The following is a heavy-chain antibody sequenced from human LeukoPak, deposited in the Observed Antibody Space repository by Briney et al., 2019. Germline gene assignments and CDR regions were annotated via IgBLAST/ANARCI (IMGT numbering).Heavy chain of an antibody. CDR2: IKSDGSST. J-gene: IGHJ4*02. Sequence: GSLRLSCAASGFTFSSYWMHWVRQGPGKGLVWVSLIKSDGSSTTYADSVRGRFTISRDNAKNTLYLQMNSLRADDTAVYYCARGLLEMSTITFGYWGQGTLVTVSS. V-gene: IGHV3-74*03. D-gene: IGHD5-24*01. CDR3: ARGLLEMSTITFGY. CDR1: GFTFSSYW.